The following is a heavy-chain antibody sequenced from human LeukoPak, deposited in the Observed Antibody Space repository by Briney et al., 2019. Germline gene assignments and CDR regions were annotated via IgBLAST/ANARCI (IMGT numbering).Heavy chain of an antibody. J-gene: IGHJ4*02. D-gene: IGHD2-2*01. CDR1: GFDFPTYA. Sequence: GGSLRLSCAASGFDFPTYAMHWVRQAPGKGLEWVAVISYTGDQKDYADSVKGRFTVSRDNSINTLYLQMNSLRSDDAAVYYCAKGYCSGTSCYSGLDWGQGTLVTVSS. V-gene: IGHV3-30-3*01. CDR3: AKGYCSGTSCYSGLD. CDR2: ISYTGDQK.